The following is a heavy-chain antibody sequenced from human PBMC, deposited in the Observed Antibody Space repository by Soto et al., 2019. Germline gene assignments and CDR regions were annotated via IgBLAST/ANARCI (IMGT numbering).Heavy chain of an antibody. V-gene: IGHV4-59*01. Sequence: PSETLSLTCTVSGGSISSYYWSWIRQPPGKGLEWIGYIYYSGSTNYNPSLKSRVTISVDTSKNQFSLKLSSVTAADTAVYYCARDEYYYDSSGYYLSAFDIWGQGTMVTVSS. CDR3: ARDEYYYDSSGYYLSAFDI. J-gene: IGHJ3*02. D-gene: IGHD3-22*01. CDR2: IYYSGST. CDR1: GGSISSYY.